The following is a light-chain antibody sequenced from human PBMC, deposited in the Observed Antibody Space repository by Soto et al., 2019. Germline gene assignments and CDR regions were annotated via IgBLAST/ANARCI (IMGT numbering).Light chain of an antibody. CDR1: SSDVGSYNL. J-gene: IGLJ2*01. CDR3: SSFAGINNLL. V-gene: IGLV2-23*02. CDR2: EVS. Sequence: QSVLTQPASVSGSPGQSITIPCTGTSSDVGSYNLVSWFQQHPGKVPKLMIYEVSQRPSGVPDRFSGSKSGNTASLTISGLQAEDEGDYYCSSFAGINNLLFGGGTKLTVL.